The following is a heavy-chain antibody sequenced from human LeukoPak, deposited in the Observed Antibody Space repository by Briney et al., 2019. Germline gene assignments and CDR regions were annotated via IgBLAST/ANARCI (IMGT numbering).Heavy chain of an antibody. J-gene: IGHJ4*02. Sequence: GGSLRLSCAASGFTFSSYAMHWVRQAPGKGLEWVAVISYDGSNKYYADSVKGRFTISRDNSKNTLYLQMNSLRAEDTAVYYCARDSRDGYSSNDYWGQGTLVTVSS. CDR2: ISYDGSNK. V-gene: IGHV3-30*04. D-gene: IGHD6-19*01. CDR1: GFTFSSYA. CDR3: ARDSRDGYSSNDY.